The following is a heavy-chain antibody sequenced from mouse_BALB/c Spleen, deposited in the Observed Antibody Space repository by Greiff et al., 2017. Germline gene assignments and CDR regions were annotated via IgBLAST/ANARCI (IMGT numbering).Heavy chain of an antibody. CDR3: ARWSDYYGSSYYAMDY. Sequence: EVQLQESGPSLVKPSQTLSLTCSVTGDSITSGYWNWIRKFPGNKLEYMGYISYSGSTYYNPSLKSRISITRDTSKNQYYLQLNSVTTEDTATYYCARWSDYYGSSYYAMDYWGQGTSVTVSS. CDR1: GDSITSGY. CDR2: ISYSGST. J-gene: IGHJ4*01. V-gene: IGHV3-8*02. D-gene: IGHD1-1*01.